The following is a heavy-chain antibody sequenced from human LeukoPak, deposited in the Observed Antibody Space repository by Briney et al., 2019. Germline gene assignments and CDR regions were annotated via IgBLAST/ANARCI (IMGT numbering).Heavy chain of an antibody. Sequence: GGSLRLSCAASGFTFSSFSMTWVRQAPGKGLEWVSSIIVSGTTYYADSVKGRFTISRDSFRGTLFLQMDSLRVEDTPVYFCAKGSVGNADFASWGQGALVTVSS. CDR3: AKGSVGNADFAS. V-gene: IGHV3-23*01. CDR1: GFTFSSFS. J-gene: IGHJ4*02. CDR2: IIVSGTT. D-gene: IGHD6-25*01.